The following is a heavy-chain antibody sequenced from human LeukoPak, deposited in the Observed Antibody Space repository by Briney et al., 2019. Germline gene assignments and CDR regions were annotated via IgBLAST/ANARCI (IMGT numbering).Heavy chain of an antibody. V-gene: IGHV3-48*03. D-gene: IGHD6-13*01. CDR2: ISSTGSDI. J-gene: IGHJ4*02. Sequence: GGSLRLSCAGSGFIFSNYEMNWVRQAPGKGLEWVSYISSTGSDIYYADSVKGRFTITRDNAENSLYLQMNSLRAEDTAVYYCARDGPQLVPFDYWGQGTLVTVSS. CDR3: ARDGPQLVPFDY. CDR1: GFIFSNYE.